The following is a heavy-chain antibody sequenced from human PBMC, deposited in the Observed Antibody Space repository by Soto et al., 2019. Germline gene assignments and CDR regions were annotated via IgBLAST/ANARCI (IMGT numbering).Heavy chain of an antibody. D-gene: IGHD2-2*01. CDR3: ARVHGYCSSTSCLGHAFDI. CDR1: GGSVSSGSYY. V-gene: IGHV4-39*01. CDR2: IYYSGST. Sequence: SETLSLTCTVSGGSVSSGSYYWSWIRQPPGKGLEWIGSIYYSGSTYYNPSLKSRVTISVDTSKNQFSLKLSSVTAADTAVYYCARVHGYCSSTSCLGHAFDIWGQGTMVTVSS. J-gene: IGHJ3*02.